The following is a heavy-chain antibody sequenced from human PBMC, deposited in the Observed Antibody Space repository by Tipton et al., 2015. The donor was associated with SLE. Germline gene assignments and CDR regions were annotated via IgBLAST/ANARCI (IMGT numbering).Heavy chain of an antibody. CDR3: ARHASRRSGSYNEIDY. D-gene: IGHD3-10*01. Sequence: TLSLTCNVFGGSISSYYWSWIRQSPGKGLEWVGRIFSRGSTNSNLSLKSRVTISLDASKNQFSLKLSSVTAADTAVYYCARHASRRSGSYNEIDYWGQGTLVTVSS. V-gene: IGHV4-59*08. CDR2: IFSRGST. CDR1: GGSISSYY. J-gene: IGHJ4*02.